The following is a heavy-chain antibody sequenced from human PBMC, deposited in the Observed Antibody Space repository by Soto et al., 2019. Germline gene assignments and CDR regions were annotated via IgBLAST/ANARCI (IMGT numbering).Heavy chain of an antibody. CDR2: IYPGDSDT. CDR3: ARHTAYTTIAQLPYGTDL. Sequence: PGEALKISWKGSGYSVTSYWIGWVRHLPGKGLEWMGIIYPGDSDTRYSPSFQGQVTISADKSIGSAYLQWSSLKASDTAIYYCARHTAYTTIAQLPYGTDLSGPAPTVTVS. D-gene: IGHD5-18*01. V-gene: IGHV5-51*01. J-gene: IGHJ6*02. CDR1: GYSVTSYW.